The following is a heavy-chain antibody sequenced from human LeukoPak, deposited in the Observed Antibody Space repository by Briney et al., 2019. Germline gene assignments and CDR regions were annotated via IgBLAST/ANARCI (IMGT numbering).Heavy chain of an antibody. CDR3: IKDIRPGGMDV. D-gene: IGHD1-14*01. CDR1: GFTLIDHA. J-gene: IGHJ6*02. CDR2: IFWNGGRA. Sequence: GRSLRLSCAASGFTLIDHAMHWVRQTPEKGLEWVSGIFWNGGRADYGDSVKGRFTVSRDNAKNSLYLQMDRLRAEDTAIYYCIKDIRPGGMDVWGQGTTVTVSS. V-gene: IGHV3-9*01.